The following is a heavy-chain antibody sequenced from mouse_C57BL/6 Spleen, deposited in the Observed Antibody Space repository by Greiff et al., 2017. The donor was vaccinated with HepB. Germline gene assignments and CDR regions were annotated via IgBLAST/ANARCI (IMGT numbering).Heavy chain of an antibody. V-gene: IGHV1-64*01. J-gene: IGHJ4*01. CDR2: IHPNSGST. Sequence: VQLQQSGAELVKPGASVKLSCKASGYTFTSYWMHWVKQRPGQGLEWIGMIHPNSGSTNYNEKFKSKATLTVDKSSSTAYMQLSSLTSEDSAVYYCARSGLDYAMDYWGQGPSVTVSS. CDR3: ARSGLDYAMDY. CDR1: GYTFTSYW.